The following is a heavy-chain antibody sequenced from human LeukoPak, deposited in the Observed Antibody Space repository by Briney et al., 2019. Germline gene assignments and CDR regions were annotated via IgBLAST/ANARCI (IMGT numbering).Heavy chain of an antibody. CDR3: AISLLVAGSYYFDY. Sequence: PGGSLRLSCVPSGFTFDDYGMSWVRQAPGKGLEWVSAISGSSGSTYYADSVKGRFTISRDNSKNTLYLQMNSLRAEDTAVYYCAISLLVAGSYYFDYWGQGTLVTVSS. D-gene: IGHD6-19*01. CDR1: GFTFDDYG. V-gene: IGHV3-23*01. J-gene: IGHJ4*02. CDR2: ISGSSGST.